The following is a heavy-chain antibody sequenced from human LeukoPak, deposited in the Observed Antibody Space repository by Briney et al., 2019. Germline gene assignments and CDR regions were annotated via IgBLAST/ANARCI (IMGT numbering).Heavy chain of an antibody. V-gene: IGHV3-23*01. CDR1: GFTFNSYA. Sequence: PGGSLRLSCAASGFTFNSYAMYWVRQASGKGLEWVSGIFGSGGSAHYADSVKGRFTISRDNSKNTVYLQMDSLRVEDTAVYYCGKTTTGYSSGRYPGWPVDYWGQGTLVTVSS. CDR2: IFGSGGSA. CDR3: GKTTTGYSSGRYPGWPVDY. D-gene: IGHD6-19*01. J-gene: IGHJ4*02.